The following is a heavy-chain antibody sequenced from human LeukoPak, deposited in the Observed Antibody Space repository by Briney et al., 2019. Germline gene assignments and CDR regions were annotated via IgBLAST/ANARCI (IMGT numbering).Heavy chain of an antibody. CDR1: GGTFSSYA. Sequence: SVKVSCKASGGTFSSYAISWVRQAPGQGLEWMGGIIPIFGTANYAQKFQGRVTSTTDESTSTAYMELSSPRSEDTAVYYCARGGSPYYYYYMDVWGKGTTVTVSS. CDR3: ARGGSPYYYYYMDV. CDR2: IIPIFGTA. J-gene: IGHJ6*03. V-gene: IGHV1-69*05.